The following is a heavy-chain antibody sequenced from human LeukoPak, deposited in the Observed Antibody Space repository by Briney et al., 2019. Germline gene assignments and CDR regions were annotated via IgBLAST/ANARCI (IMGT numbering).Heavy chain of an antibody. Sequence: GASVKVSCKASGGTFSSYAISWVRQAPGQGLEWMGGIIPIFGTANYAQKFQGRATITADKSTSTAYMELSSLRSDDTAVYYCARDVQPYCGGDCYSEAFDIWGQGTMVTVSS. CDR3: ARDVQPYCGGDCYSEAFDI. V-gene: IGHV1-69*06. D-gene: IGHD2-21*02. CDR1: GGTFSSYA. J-gene: IGHJ3*02. CDR2: IIPIFGTA.